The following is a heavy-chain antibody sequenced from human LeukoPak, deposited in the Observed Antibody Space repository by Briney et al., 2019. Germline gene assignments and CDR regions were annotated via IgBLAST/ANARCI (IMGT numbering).Heavy chain of an antibody. J-gene: IGHJ4*02. CDR3: ARDRPPDGCNSGHPGY. Sequence: ASVKVSCKASGYTFTGYYMHWVRQAPGQGLEWMGWINPNSGGTNYAQKFQGRVTMTRDTSISTAYMELSRLRSDDTAVYYCARDRPPDGCNSGHPGYWGQGTLVTVSS. CDR1: GYTFTGYY. D-gene: IGHD5-24*01. V-gene: IGHV1-2*02. CDR2: INPNSGGT.